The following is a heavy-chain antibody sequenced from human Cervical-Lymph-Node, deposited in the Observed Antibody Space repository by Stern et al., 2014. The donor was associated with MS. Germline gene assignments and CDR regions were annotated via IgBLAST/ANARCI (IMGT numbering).Heavy chain of an antibody. Sequence: VKLVESGPGLVKPSQTLSLTCTVSGGSISSGGYYWSWIRQHPGKGLEWIGYIYYSGSTYYNPSLKSRVTISVDTSKNQFSLKLSSVTAADTAVYYCARAPDYGAYVDYWGQGTLVTVSS. CDR3: ARAPDYGAYVDY. CDR1: GGSISSGGYY. V-gene: IGHV4-31*03. D-gene: IGHD4-17*01. CDR2: IYYSGST. J-gene: IGHJ4*02.